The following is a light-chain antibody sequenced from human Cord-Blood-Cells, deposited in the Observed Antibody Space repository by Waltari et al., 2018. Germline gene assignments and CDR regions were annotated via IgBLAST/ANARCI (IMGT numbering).Light chain of an antibody. CDR3: QQYNNWPPWT. Sequence: EIVMTQSPATLSVSPGERATLSCRASQSFSSNLAWYQQKPGLAPRRLIDGASTRATGIPARFSGSGSGTEFTLTISSLQSEDFAVYYCQQYNNWPPWTFGQGTKVEIK. CDR2: GAS. V-gene: IGKV3-15*01. J-gene: IGKJ1*01. CDR1: QSFSSN.